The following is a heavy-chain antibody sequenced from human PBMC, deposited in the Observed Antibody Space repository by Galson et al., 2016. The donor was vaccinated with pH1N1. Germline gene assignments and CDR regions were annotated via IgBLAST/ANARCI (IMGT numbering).Heavy chain of an antibody. CDR1: GFINRSNY. D-gene: IGHD3-16*01. CDR3: ARGVNVNLAED. V-gene: IGHV3-53*01. CDR2: LYDDGST. Sequence: SLRLSCAASGFINRSNYMNWVRQAPGKGLEWVSILYDDGSTYYAESVKGRFTISRDNSKNMLYLQMNSLRTEDTAVYYCARGVNVNLAEDWGQGTLVIVSS. J-gene: IGHJ4*02.